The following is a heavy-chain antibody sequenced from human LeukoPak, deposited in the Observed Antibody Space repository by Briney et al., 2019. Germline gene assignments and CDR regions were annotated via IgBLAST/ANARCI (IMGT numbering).Heavy chain of an antibody. V-gene: IGHV4-34*01. CDR2: INHSGST. Sequence: SETLSLTCAVYGGSFSGYYWSWIRQPPGKGLEWIGEINHSGSTNYNPSLKSRVTISVDTSKNQFSLKLSSVTAADTAVYYCARRWLHRKGFDYWGQGTLVTVSS. J-gene: IGHJ4*02. CDR3: ARRWLHRKGFDY. D-gene: IGHD5-24*01. CDR1: GGSFSGYY.